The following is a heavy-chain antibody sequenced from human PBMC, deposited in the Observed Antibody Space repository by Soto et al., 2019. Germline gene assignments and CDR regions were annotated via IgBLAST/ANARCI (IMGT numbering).Heavy chain of an antibody. CDR1: GFTFSSYA. CDR2: IGGSGGT. Sequence: EVQLLESGGGLVQPGGSLRLSCAASGFTFSSYAMSWVRLAPGKGLEWFSSIGGSGGTYYADSGKGRFTISRDNSKNMLYLHLNSLRAEHTAMYYCAKGQGWSYYYDAWGQGTLVTVSS. D-gene: IGHD2-15*01. J-gene: IGHJ4*02. CDR3: AKGQGWSYYYDA. V-gene: IGHV3-23*01.